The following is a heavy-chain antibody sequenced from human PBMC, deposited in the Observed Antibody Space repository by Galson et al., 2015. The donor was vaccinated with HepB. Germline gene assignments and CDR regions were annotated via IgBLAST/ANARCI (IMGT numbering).Heavy chain of an antibody. CDR2: ISSSSSYI. J-gene: IGHJ3*02. D-gene: IGHD3-22*01. CDR1: GFTFSSYT. V-gene: IGHV3-21*01. CDR3: ARDSRVVVITGNAIDI. Sequence: SLRLSCAASGFTFSSYTMNWVRQAPGKGLEWVSSISSSSSYIYYADSAKGRFTISRDYAKNSLFLQMNGLRAEDTAVYYCARDSRVVVITGNAIDIWGQGTMVTVSS.